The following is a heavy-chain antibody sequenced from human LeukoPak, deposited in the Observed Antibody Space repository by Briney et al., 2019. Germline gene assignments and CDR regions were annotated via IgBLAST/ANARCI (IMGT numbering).Heavy chain of an antibody. CDR1: GYTFTSYG. D-gene: IGHD3-10*01. CDR3: ASENYYGSGSYSGLGY. V-gene: IGHV1-18*01. J-gene: IGHJ4*02. Sequence: GASVTVSFTASGYTFTSYGISWVRQAPGQGLEWMGWISAYNGNTNYAQKLQGRVTMTTDTSTSTAYMELRSLRSDDTAVYYCASENYYGSGSYSGLGYWGQGTLVTVSS. CDR2: ISAYNGNT.